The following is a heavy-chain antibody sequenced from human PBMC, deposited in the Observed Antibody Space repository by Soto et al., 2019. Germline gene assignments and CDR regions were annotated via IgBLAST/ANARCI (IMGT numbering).Heavy chain of an antibody. CDR2: ISDTGRTI. V-gene: IGHV3-11*04. CDR3: ARDIPVPYYDILTGYRSGHYYYGMEV. J-gene: IGHJ6*02. Sequence: GGSLRLSCVASGVDFRGSYMNWIRPAPGEGLEWISYISDTGRTIHYADSVKGRFVISRDNSKDSLYLQMNDLRAEDTAVYYCARDIPVPYYDILTGYRSGHYYYGMEVWGQGTTVTVSS. CDR1: GVDFRGSY. D-gene: IGHD3-9*01.